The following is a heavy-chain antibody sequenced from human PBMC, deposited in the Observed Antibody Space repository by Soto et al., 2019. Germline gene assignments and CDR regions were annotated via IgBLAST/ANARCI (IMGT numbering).Heavy chain of an antibody. D-gene: IGHD1-26*01. CDR1: GYAFTGYH. V-gene: IGHV1-2*04. CDR2: INTNTGDT. CDR3: ARWVGASNWFDP. Sequence: ASVKVSCKTSGYAFTGYHIHWVRQAPGQGLEWMGWINTNTGDTNYAQKFQGWVTMTRDTSINTAYVQLSRLTSDDTAVYYCARWVGASNWFDPWGQGTLVTVSS. J-gene: IGHJ5*02.